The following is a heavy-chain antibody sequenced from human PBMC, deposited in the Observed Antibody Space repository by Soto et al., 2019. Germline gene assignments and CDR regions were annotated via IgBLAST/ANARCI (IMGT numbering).Heavy chain of an antibody. Sequence: ASVKVSCKASGYTFTSYGISWVRQAPGQGLEWMGWISAYNGNTNYAQKLQGRVTMTTDTSTSTAYMELRSLRSDDTAVYYCARDLSLSYSSSWYDYWGQGTLVTVSA. CDR1: GYTFTSYG. V-gene: IGHV1-18*04. D-gene: IGHD6-13*01. CDR3: ARDLSLSYSSSWYDY. CDR2: ISAYNGNT. J-gene: IGHJ4*02.